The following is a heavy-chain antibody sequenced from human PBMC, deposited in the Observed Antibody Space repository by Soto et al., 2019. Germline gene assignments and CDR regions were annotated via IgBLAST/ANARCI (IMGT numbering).Heavy chain of an antibody. J-gene: IGHJ3*02. CDR2: ISSSSSTI. CDR1: GFTFSSYS. CDR3: ARDTSGGFGGMVLFDI. D-gene: IGHD3-10*01. V-gene: IGHV3-48*01. Sequence: GGSLRLSCAASGFTFSSYSMNWVRQAPGKGLEWVSYISSSSSTIYYADSVKGRFTISRDNAKNSLYLQMNSLRAEDTAVYYCARDTSGGFGGMVLFDIWGQGTMVTVSS.